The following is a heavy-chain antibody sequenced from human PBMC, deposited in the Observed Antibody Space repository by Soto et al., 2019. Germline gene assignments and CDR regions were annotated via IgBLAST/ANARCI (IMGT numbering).Heavy chain of an antibody. CDR2: ISGNGDST. Sequence: GGSLRLSCAASGFTFSIYAMSWVRQAPGKGLEWVSGISGNGDSTYYADSAEGRFTISRDNSKNTLYLQMNSLRAEDTAVYYCAKVRGCSNGNCYVLDYWGQGTLVTVSS. V-gene: IGHV3-23*01. CDR3: AKVRGCSNGNCYVLDY. D-gene: IGHD2-21*02. CDR1: GFTFSIYA. J-gene: IGHJ4*02.